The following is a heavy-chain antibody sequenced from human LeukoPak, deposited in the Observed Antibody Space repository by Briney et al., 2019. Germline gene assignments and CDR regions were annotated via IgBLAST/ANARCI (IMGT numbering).Heavy chain of an antibody. CDR2: IIPIFGTA. V-gene: IGHV1-69*05. CDR3: ARDKVDCSSGSCYSLGFGY. CDR1: GGTFSSYA. Sequence: ASVKVSCKDSGGTFSSYAISWVRQAPGQGVGGMGGIIPIFGTATNEQKFQVRGRITTAESTRTTYMELSSLRSEDTAVYYCARDKVDCSSGSCYSLGFGYWGQGTLVTVSS. J-gene: IGHJ4*02. D-gene: IGHD2-15*01.